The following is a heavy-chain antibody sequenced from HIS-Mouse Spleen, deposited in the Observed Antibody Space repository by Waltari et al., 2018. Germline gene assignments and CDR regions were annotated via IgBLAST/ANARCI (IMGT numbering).Heavy chain of an antibody. J-gene: IGHJ2*01. CDR3: AREIPYSSSWYDWYFDL. V-gene: IGHV4-39*07. Sequence: QLQLQESGPGLVKPSETLSLTCPVPGGSISSSSYYWGWIRQPTGKGLEWIGSIYYSGRTYYNPSLKSRVTISVDTSKNQFSLKLSSVTAADTAVYYCAREIPYSSSWYDWYFDLWGRDTLVTVSS. CDR1: GGSISSSSYY. CDR2: IYYSGRT. D-gene: IGHD6-13*01.